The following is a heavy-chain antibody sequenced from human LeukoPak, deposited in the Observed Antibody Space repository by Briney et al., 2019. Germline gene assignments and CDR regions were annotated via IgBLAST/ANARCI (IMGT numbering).Heavy chain of an antibody. CDR3: ASEPARIAAAGVGNAFDI. J-gene: IGHJ3*02. V-gene: IGHV3-33*01. Sequence: PGRSLRLSCAASGFTFSSYGMHWVRQAPGKGLEWVAVIWYDGSNKYYADSVKGRFTISRDNARNSLYLQMNSLRVEDTAVYYCASEPARIAAAGVGNAFDIWGQGTMVTVSS. D-gene: IGHD6-13*01. CDR2: IWYDGSNK. CDR1: GFTFSSYG.